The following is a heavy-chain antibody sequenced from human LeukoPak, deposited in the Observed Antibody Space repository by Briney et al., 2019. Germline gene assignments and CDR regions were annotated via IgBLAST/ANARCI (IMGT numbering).Heavy chain of an antibody. CDR1: GFSFSYYG. CDR3: AKDWRYSSSTTPY. V-gene: IGHV3-30*18. CDR2: ISHDGSDK. Sequence: GGSLRLSCAASGFSFSYYGIHWVRQAPGKGLEWVAVISHDGSDKYYADSVKGRFTISRDNSKNTLYLQMNSLRAEDTAAYYCAKDWRYSSSTTPYWGQGTLVTVSS. J-gene: IGHJ4*02. D-gene: IGHD6-13*01.